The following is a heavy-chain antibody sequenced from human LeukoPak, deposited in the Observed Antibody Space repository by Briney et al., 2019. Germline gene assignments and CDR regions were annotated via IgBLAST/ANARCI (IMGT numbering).Heavy chain of an antibody. CDR1: GFTLSSYW. Sequence: GGSLRLSCAASGFTLSSYWMSWVRQAPGKGLEWVANIKQDGSEKYYVDSVKGRFTISRYNAKNSLYLQMNSLRAEDTAVYYCARATASNWFDPWGQGTLVTVSS. CDR2: IKQDGSEK. J-gene: IGHJ5*02. CDR3: ARATASNWFDP. D-gene: IGHD2-21*01. V-gene: IGHV3-7*01.